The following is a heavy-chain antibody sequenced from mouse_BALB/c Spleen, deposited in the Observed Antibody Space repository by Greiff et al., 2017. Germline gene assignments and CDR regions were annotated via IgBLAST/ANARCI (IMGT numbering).Heavy chain of an antibody. V-gene: IGHV5-17*02. CDR3: AREGPRYFDV. Sequence: EVQGVESGGGLVQPGGSRKLSCAASGFTFSSFGMHWVRQAPEKGLEWVAYISSGSSTIYYADTVKGRFTISRDNPKNTLFLQMTSLRSEDTAMYYCAREGPRYFDVWGAGTTVTVSS. CDR1: GFTFSSFG. J-gene: IGHJ1*01. CDR2: ISSGSSTI.